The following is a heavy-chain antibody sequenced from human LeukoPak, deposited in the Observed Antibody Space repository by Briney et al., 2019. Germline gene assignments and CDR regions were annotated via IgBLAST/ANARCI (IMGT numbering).Heavy chain of an antibody. J-gene: IGHJ3*02. CDR3: ARSEIRFLEWFAEDAFDI. CDR2: INHSGST. D-gene: IGHD3-3*01. V-gene: IGHV4-34*01. Sequence: PSETLSLTCAVSGGSFSGYYWSWIRQPPGKGLEWIGEINHSGSTNYNPSLKSRVTISVDTSKNQFSLKLSSVTAADTAVYYCARSEIRFLEWFAEDAFDIWGQGTMVTVSS. CDR1: GGSFSGYY.